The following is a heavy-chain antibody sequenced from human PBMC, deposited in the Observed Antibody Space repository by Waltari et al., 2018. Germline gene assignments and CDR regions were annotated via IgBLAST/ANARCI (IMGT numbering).Heavy chain of an antibody. CDR2: IAYSGAT. Sequence: QLQLQESGPGLVKPSETLSLTCTVSGGSLSSSGYYWGWIRQPPGKGLEWIGSIAYSGATYYNPSPQSRVTISVDTSRNQFSLKLSSVTAADTAVFFCARRRTTVTTYYVDYWGQGTLVTVSS. CDR1: GGSLSSSGYY. J-gene: IGHJ4*02. D-gene: IGHD4-17*01. CDR3: ARRRTTVTTYYVDY. V-gene: IGHV4-39*01.